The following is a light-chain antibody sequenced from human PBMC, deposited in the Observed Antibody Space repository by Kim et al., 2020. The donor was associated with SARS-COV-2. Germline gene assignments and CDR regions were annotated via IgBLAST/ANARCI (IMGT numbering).Light chain of an antibody. CDR1: QSISSW. CDR3: QQYNSYPVT. CDR2: KAS. J-gene: IGKJ1*01. V-gene: IGKV1-5*03. Sequence: ASVGDRVTITCRASQSISSWLAWYQQKPGKAPKLLIYKASSLESGVPSRFSGSGSWTEFTLTISSLQPDDFATYYCQQYNSYPVTFGQGTKVDIK.